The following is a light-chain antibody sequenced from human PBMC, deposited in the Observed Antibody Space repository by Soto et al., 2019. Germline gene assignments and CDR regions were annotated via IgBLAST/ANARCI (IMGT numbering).Light chain of an antibody. CDR3: MQALQSPWT. CDR1: QSLRHSNGFNY. J-gene: IGKJ1*01. Sequence: DIVMTQSPLSLTVTPGEPASISCRSSQSLRHSNGFNYLDWYLQEPGQSPQLLIYLGSNRASGVPDRFSGSGSGTDFTLRISRVEAEDVGIYYCMQALQSPWTFGQGTKVDIK. V-gene: IGKV2-28*01. CDR2: LGS.